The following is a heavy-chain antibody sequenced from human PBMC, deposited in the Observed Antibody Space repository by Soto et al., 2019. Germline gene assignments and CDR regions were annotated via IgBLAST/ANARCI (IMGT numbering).Heavy chain of an antibody. V-gene: IGHV4-59*01. CDR1: GGSISSYY. D-gene: IGHD3-10*01. Sequence: QVQLQESGPGLVKPSETLSRTCTVSGGSISSYYWRWIRQPPGKGLEWSGYIYYSGSTNYNPSLKSRVTISADTSKNHFSLKLSSVTAADTAVYYCARNGEPTYYYGSGSSNWFDPWGQGTLVTVSS. J-gene: IGHJ5*02. CDR3: ARNGEPTYYYGSGSSNWFDP. CDR2: IYYSGST.